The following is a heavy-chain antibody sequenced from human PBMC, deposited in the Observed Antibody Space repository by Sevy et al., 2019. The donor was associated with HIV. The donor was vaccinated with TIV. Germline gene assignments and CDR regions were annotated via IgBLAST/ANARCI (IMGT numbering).Heavy chain of an antibody. J-gene: IGHJ4*02. CDR2: IKQDGSEK. D-gene: IGHD5-12*01. CDR1: GFTFSSYW. V-gene: IGHV3-7*03. Sequence: GSLRLSCAASGFTFSSYWMSWVRQAPGKGLEWVANIKQDGSEKYYVDSVKGRFNISRDNAKNSLYLQMNSLRAEDTAVYYCARAGRWLQLGYYDYWGQGTLVTVSS. CDR3: ARAGRWLQLGYYDY.